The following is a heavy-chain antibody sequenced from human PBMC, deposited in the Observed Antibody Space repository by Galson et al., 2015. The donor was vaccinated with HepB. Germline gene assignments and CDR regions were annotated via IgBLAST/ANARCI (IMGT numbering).Heavy chain of an antibody. CDR2: ISYDGSNK. CDR1: GFTFSSYG. V-gene: IGHV3-30*18. D-gene: IGHD1-26*01. J-gene: IGHJ4*02. Sequence: SLRLSCAASGFTFSSYGMHWVRQAPGKGLEWVAVISYDGSNKYYADSVKGRFTISRDNSKNTLYLQMNSLRAEDTAVYYCAKDQARQRPFEWELMRADYFGYWGQGTLVTVSS. CDR3: AKDQARQRPFEWELMRADYFGY.